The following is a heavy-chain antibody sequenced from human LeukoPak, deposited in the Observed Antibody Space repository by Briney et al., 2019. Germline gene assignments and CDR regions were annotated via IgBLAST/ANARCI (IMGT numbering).Heavy chain of an antibody. D-gene: IGHD3-22*01. CDR2: IYHSGST. CDR3: ARDRHYYDSSGYYYGGRHDYYFDY. CDR1: GGSISNSSYF. Sequence: SETLSLTCTVSGGSISNSSYFWGWIRQPPGRGLEWIGSIYHSGSTYYNPSLKSRVTISVDTSKNQFSLKLSSVTAADTAVYYCARDRHYYDSSGYYYGGRHDYYFDYWGQGTLVIVSS. V-gene: IGHV4-39*07. J-gene: IGHJ4*02.